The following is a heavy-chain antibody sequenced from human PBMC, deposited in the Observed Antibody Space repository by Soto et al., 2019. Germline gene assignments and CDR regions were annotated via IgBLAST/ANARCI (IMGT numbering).Heavy chain of an antibody. CDR3: AHMITFGGVIVTEYYFDY. J-gene: IGHJ4*02. Sequence: ASVKVSCKASGYTFTSYGISWVRQAPGQGLEWMGWISAYNGNTNYAQKLQGRVTITADKSTSTAYMELSSLRSEDTAVYYCAHMITFGGVIVTEYYFDYWGQGTLVTVSS. CDR2: ISAYNGNT. CDR1: GYTFTSYG. D-gene: IGHD3-16*02. V-gene: IGHV1-18*01.